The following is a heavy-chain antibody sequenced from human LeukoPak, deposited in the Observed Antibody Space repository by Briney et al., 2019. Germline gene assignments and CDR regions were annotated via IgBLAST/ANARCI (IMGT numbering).Heavy chain of an antibody. Sequence: GGSLRLSCAASGFTFSSYSMNWVRQAPGKGLEWVSSISSSSSYIYYADSVKGRFTVSRDNAKNMLYLEMNSLSAEDTAVYYCARVGSNCGGDCYPYAFDVWGQGTVVTVSS. J-gene: IGHJ3*01. CDR3: ARVGSNCGGDCYPYAFDV. D-gene: IGHD2-21*02. CDR1: GFTFSSYS. CDR2: ISSSSSYI. V-gene: IGHV3-21*01.